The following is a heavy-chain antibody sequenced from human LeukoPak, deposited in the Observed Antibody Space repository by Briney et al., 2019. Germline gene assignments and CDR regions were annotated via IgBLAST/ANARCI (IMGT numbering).Heavy chain of an antibody. CDR1: GGSISSSSYY. CDR2: IYYSGST. J-gene: IGHJ4*02. D-gene: IGHD3-10*01. CDR3: ARVFPPRAGSYYNRPYYFDY. V-gene: IGHV4-39*07. Sequence: PSETLSLTCTVSGGSISSSSYYWGWIRQPPGKGLEWIGSIYYSGSTYYNPSLKSRVTISVDTSKNQFSLKLSSVTAADTAVYYCARVFPPRAGSYYNRPYYFDYWGQGTLVTVSS.